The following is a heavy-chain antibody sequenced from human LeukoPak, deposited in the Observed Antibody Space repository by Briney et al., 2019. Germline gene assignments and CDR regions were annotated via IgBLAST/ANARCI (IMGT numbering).Heavy chain of an antibody. J-gene: IGHJ4*03. Sequence: GGCLRLSWAALGLSFSNYVMVWVRQAPRKGLGWGSGISSGGHAATFYPDSVKRRFTHSRDNSKNTLYLQMNFLKVEDTALYYRAKDGLSYDTSTHRCHVEHLGQGNLV. D-gene: IGHD3-22*01. CDR1: GLSFSNYV. CDR3: AKDGLSYDTSTHRCHVEH. V-gene: IGHV3-23*01. CDR2: ISSGGHAAT.